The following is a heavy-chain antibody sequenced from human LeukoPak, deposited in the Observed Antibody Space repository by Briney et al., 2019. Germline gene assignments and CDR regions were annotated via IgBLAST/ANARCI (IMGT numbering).Heavy chain of an antibody. V-gene: IGHV4-34*08. J-gene: IGHJ4*02. CDR2: INHSGST. D-gene: IGHD2-21*02. Sequence: SETLSLTCAVYGGTFSGYYWSWIRQPPGKGLEWIGEINHSGSTNYNPSLKSRVTISVDTSKNQSSLKLSSVTAADTAVYYCAATQHIVVVTASPLPFDYWGQGTLVTVSS. CDR3: AATQHIVVVTASPLPFDY. CDR1: GGTFSGYY.